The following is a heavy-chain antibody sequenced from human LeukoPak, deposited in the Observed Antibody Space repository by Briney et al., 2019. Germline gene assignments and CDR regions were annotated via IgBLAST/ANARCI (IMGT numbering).Heavy chain of an antibody. D-gene: IGHD5-24*01. CDR1: GLTFSSYW. Sequence: PGGSLRLSCAAYGLTFSSYWMSWVRQAPGKGLEWVANIKQDGSEKYYVDSVKGRFTISRDNAKNSLYLQMNSLRAEDTAVYYCALNVEMATSIDYWGQGTLVTVSS. CDR3: ALNVEMATSIDY. CDR2: IKQDGSEK. V-gene: IGHV3-7*05. J-gene: IGHJ4*02.